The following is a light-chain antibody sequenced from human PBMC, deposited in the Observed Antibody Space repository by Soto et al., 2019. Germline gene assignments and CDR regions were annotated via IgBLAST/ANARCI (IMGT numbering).Light chain of an antibody. CDR1: SSDVGGYNY. V-gene: IGLV2-14*03. CDR2: DVS. CDR3: SSYTSSSTLYV. Sequence: QSALTQPASVSGSPGQSITFSCTGTSSDVGGYNYVSWYQHHPGKAPKLIIYDVSNRPSGVSNRFSASKSGNTASLTISGFQAEDEADYYCSSYTSSSTLYVFGTGTKVTVL. J-gene: IGLJ1*01.